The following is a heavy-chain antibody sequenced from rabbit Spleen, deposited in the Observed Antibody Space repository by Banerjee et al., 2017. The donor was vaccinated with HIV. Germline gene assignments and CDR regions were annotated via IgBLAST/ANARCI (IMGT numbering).Heavy chain of an antibody. D-gene: IGHD8-1*01. CDR3: ARWAAWIADYSTFNL. Sequence: QSLEESGGDLVKPGASLTLTCTASGFSFSSSYYMCWVRQAPGKGLEWIACIGAGSSGSTYYATWAKGRFTISKTSSTTVTLQMTSLTAADTATYFCARWAAWIADYSTFNLWGPGTLVTVS. V-gene: IGHV1S40*01. J-gene: IGHJ4*01. CDR2: IGAGSSGST. CDR1: GFSFSSSYY.